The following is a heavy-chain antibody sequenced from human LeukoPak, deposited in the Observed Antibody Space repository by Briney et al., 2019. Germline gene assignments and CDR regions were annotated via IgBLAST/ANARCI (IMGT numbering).Heavy chain of an antibody. CDR2: IYSGGST. CDR3: ARGLHSSGFSFDP. V-gene: IGHV3-66*02. CDR1: GFTVSSNY. D-gene: IGHD3-22*01. J-gene: IGHJ5*02. Sequence: GGSLRLSCAASGFTVSSNYMSWVRQAPGKGLEWVSVIYSGGSTYYADSVKGRFTISRGNSKNTLYLQMNSLRAEDTAVYYCARGLHSSGFSFDPWGQGTLVTVSS.